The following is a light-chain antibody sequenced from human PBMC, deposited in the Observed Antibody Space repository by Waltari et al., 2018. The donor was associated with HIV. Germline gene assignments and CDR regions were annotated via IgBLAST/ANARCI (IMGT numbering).Light chain of an antibody. CDR2: KVS. Sequence: DVVMTQSPLSLSVTLGQPASISCRSSQSLVSSDGNTYLNWFQQRPGQSPRRLIYKVSNRDSGVPDRFSGSGSGTDFTLKISRVEAEDVGVYFCMQGAQWPRTFGQGTKVEVK. CDR1: QSLVSSDGNTY. V-gene: IGKV2-30*01. J-gene: IGKJ1*01. CDR3: MQGAQWPRT.